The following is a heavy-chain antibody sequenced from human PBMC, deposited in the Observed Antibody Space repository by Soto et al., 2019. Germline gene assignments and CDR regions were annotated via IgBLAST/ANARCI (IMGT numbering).Heavy chain of an antibody. J-gene: IGHJ4*02. V-gene: IGHV1-69*13. CDR2: IIPIFGTA. CDR1: GGTFSSYA. D-gene: IGHD3-3*01. Sequence: SVKVSCKASGGTFSSYAISWVRQAPGQGLEWMGGIIPIFGTANYAQKFQGRVTITADESTSTAYMELSSLRSEDTAVYYCARARTIFGVVIIEAFDYWGQGTLVTVS. CDR3: ARARTIFGVVIIEAFDY.